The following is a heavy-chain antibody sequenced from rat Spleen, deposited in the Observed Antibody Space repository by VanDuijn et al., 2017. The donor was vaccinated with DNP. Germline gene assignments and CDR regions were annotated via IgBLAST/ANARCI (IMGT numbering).Heavy chain of an antibody. Sequence: QVQLKESGPGLIQPSQTLSLTCTVSGFSLTSYAVSWVRQPPGKGLEWMGRMRDDGDTSYNSALKSRLSISRDTSKSQVFLKMNSLQTEDTAMYFCARWEGINAYWGQGTLVTVSS. V-gene: IGHV2-34*01. CDR1: GFSLTSYA. D-gene: IGHD1-11*01. CDR3: ARWEGINAY. J-gene: IGHJ3*01. CDR2: MRDDGDT.